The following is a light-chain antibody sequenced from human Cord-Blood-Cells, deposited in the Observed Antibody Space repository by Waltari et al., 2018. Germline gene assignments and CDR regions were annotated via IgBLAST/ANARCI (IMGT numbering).Light chain of an antibody. CDR3: NSRDSSGNHLV. J-gene: IGLJ2*01. V-gene: IGLV3-19*01. Sequence: SSELTQDPAVSVALGQTVRITCQGDSLRSYYASWYQQKPGQAPVLVIYGKNNRPSGNPDQFSGSSSGNTASFTITGAQAEDEADYYCNSRDSSGNHLVFGGGTKLTVL. CDR1: SLRSYY. CDR2: GKN.